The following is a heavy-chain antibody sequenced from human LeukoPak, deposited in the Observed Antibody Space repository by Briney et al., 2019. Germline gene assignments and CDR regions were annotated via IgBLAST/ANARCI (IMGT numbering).Heavy chain of an antibody. Sequence: GGSLRLSCVASGFPFSVSWMHWGRQTPGKGLVWVSLIRSDGTITNYADSVKGRFITSRDNTKNTVYLQMNSLRAEDTGIYYCAKDHYYSMEVWGQGTTVTVTS. CDR2: IRSDGTIT. CDR1: GFPFSVSW. J-gene: IGHJ6*02. V-gene: IGHV3-74*01. CDR3: AKDHYYSMEV.